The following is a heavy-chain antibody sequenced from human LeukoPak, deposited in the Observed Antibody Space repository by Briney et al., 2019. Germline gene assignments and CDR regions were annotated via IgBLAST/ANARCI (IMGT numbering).Heavy chain of an antibody. D-gene: IGHD3-3*01. CDR1: GGSFSGYY. CDR2: INHSGST. J-gene: IGHJ5*02. V-gene: IGHV4-34*01. CDR3: ARGLRYYAFWSGYYGNWFDP. Sequence: PSETLSLTCAVYGGSFSGYYWSWIRQPPGKGLEWIGEINHSGSTNYNPSLKSRVTISVDTSKNQFSLKLSSVTAADTAVYYCARGLRYYAFWSGYYGNWFDPWGQGTLVTVSS.